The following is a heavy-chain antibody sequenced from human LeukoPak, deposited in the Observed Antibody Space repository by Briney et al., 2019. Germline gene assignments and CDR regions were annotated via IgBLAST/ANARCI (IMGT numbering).Heavy chain of an antibody. J-gene: IGHJ4*02. CDR1: GFPLRSYG. CDR2: ISAGAVST. CDR3: ARRGYYDSSGYDY. V-gene: IGHV3-23*01. D-gene: IGHD3-22*01. Sequence: PGGSLRLSCAASGFPLRSYGMSWLRQAPGKGLEWVSAISAGAVSTYYADSVKGRFTISRDNAKNSLYLQMHSLRAEDTAVYYCARRGYYDSSGYDYWGQGTLVTVSS.